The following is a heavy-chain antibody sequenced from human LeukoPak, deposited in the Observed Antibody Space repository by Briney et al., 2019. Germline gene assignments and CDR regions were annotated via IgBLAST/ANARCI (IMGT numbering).Heavy chain of an antibody. CDR1: GFTFSSYA. CDR3: AKAQGYSYGYASDY. CDR2: ISGNGGST. V-gene: IGHV3-23*01. J-gene: IGHJ4*02. D-gene: IGHD5-18*01. Sequence: GGSLRLSCAASGFTFSSYAMSWVRQAPGKGLEWVSAISGNGGSTYYADSVKGRFTISRDNSKNTLYLQMNSLRAEDTAVYYCAKAQGYSYGYASDYWGQGTLVTVSS.